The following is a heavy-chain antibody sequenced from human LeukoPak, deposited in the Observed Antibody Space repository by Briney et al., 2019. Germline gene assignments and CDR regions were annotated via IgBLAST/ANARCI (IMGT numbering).Heavy chain of an antibody. CDR2: IGYEGVHK. CDR3: AKDWDSYEYNWFDP. D-gene: IGHD5-18*01. J-gene: IGHJ5*02. V-gene: IGHV3-30*02. CDR1: GFTFNNFG. Sequence: PGGSLRLSCAASGFTFNNFGMHWVRQAPGKGLEWVSFIGYEGVHKYYADSVKGRFTISKDNSKATLYLQMNSLRAEDTAVYYCAKDWDSYEYNWFDPWGQGTLVTVSS.